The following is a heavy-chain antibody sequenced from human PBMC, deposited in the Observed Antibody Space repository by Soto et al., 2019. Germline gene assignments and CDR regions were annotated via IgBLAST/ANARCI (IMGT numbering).Heavy chain of an antibody. J-gene: IGHJ4*02. D-gene: IGHD3-16*01. Sequence: EVQLVESGGGLVQPGGSLRLSCAASGFTFSSYWMHWVRQVPGKGLVWVSRIKSDGSVTSYADSVKGRFTIPRDNAKNTWYRQRNSLGAEDRAVNNCEGAVNDNTVVGVDYWGRGTLVTVS. CDR3: EGAVNDNTVVGVDY. CDR1: GFTFSSYW. CDR2: IKSDGSVT. V-gene: IGHV3-74*01.